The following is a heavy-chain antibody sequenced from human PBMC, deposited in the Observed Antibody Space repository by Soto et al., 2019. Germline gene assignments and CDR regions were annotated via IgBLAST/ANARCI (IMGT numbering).Heavy chain of an antibody. CDR1: GYTFSEYG. J-gene: IGHJ2*01. V-gene: IGHV1-18*01. Sequence: QVQLVQSGAEVKRPGASVKVSCKASGYTFSEYGISWVRQAPGQGLEWIGWISPYNGETSFPQNDDGRVTLATDTSTNTAYTDLRSRRSDDTAVYYCAKDRHRRVRGSPGSGGWFFELWGPGTLVTVSS. CDR3: AKDRHRRVRGSPGSGGWFFEL. D-gene: IGHD2-15*01. CDR2: ISPYNGET.